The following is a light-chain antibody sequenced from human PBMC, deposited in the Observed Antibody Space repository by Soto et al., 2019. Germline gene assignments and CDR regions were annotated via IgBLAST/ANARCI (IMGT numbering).Light chain of an antibody. V-gene: IGKV3-11*01. CDR3: QHREDWPLT. Sequence: EIVLTQSQDTLSLSPGESAPLSCRASQSVSSNLAWYQQKPGQAPRLLIYDASKRATGIPARFSGGGSGTDFTLTISSLEPEDFAVYYCQHREDWPLTFGGGTKVDI. J-gene: IGKJ4*01. CDR2: DAS. CDR1: QSVSSN.